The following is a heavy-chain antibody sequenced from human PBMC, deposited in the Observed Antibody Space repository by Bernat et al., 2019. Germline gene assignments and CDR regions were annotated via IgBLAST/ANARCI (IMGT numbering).Heavy chain of an antibody. CDR3: AKDPPTIRYYFDY. V-gene: IGHV3-30*18. CDR2: ISYDGSNK. CDR1: GFTFSSYG. J-gene: IGHJ4*02. Sequence: VQLVESGGGVVQPGRSLRLSCAASGFTFSSYGMHWVRQAPGKGLEWVAVISYDGSNKYYADSVKGRFTISRDNSKNTLYLQMNSLRAEDTAVYYCAKDPPTIRYYFDYWGQGTLVTVSS. D-gene: IGHD3-9*01.